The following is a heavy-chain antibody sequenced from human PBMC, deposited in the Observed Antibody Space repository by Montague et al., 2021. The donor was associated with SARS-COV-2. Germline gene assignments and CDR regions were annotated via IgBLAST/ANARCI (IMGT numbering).Heavy chain of an antibody. D-gene: IGHD4-17*01. J-gene: IGHJ4*02. CDR2: ISYDGINK. CDR3: ARDPDYGDSVGIDY. V-gene: IGHV3-30-3*01. CDR1: GFTFSSYA. Sequence: SLRLSCAASGFTFSSYAMHWVRQAPGKGLEWVAVISYDGINKYYADSVKGRFTISRGNSKNTLYLQMNSLRAEGTAVYYCARDPDYGDSVGIDYWGQGTLVTVSS.